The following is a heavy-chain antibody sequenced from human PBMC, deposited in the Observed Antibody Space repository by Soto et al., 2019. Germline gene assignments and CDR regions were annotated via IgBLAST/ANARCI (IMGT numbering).Heavy chain of an antibody. D-gene: IGHD2-21*01. CDR2: ISDSSGTT. V-gene: IGHV3-23*01. CDR1: GFTFTRHS. Sequence: PGGSLRLSSAASGFTFTRHSMNWVRQAAGKGLEWISYISDSSGTTYYADSVKGRFTISRDNSKNTLYLQMNSLRAEDTAVYYCAKRVLWPSYYFDYWGQGTLVTVS. J-gene: IGHJ4*02. CDR3: AKRVLWPSYYFDY.